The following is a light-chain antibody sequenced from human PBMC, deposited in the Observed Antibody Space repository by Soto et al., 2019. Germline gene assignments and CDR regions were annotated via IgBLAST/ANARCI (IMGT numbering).Light chain of an antibody. CDR2: GAA. V-gene: IGKV3-15*01. J-gene: IGKJ1*01. CDR1: QSVSNN. CDR3: QQYNNWPGT. Sequence: EIVLTQSPGTLSLSPGERATLSCMASQSVSNNLAWYQQKPGQAPRLLIYGAATRAAGIPARFSGRGSGTEFTLTISSLQSEDFGVYYCQQYNNWPGTFGQGTKVDIK.